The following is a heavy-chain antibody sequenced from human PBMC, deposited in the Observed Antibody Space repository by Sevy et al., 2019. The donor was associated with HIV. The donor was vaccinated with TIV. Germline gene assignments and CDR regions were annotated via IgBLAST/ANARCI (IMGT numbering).Heavy chain of an antibody. J-gene: IGHJ5*02. CDR1: NESFTGYY. Sequence: SETLSLTCRVYNESFTGYYWGWIRQPPQKGLEWIGEISHSGTTTYNPSLKGRVSISLDRSKNQVSLELTSMTAADTAVYYCAKSNWRGAGPYRRTHPPWGQGTLVTVSS. CDR3: AKSNWRGAGPYRRTHPP. D-gene: IGHD3-3*01. V-gene: IGHV4-34*01. CDR2: ISHSGTT.